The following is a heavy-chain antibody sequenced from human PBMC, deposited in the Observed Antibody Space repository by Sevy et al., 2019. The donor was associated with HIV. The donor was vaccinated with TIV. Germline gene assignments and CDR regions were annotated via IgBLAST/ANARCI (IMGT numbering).Heavy chain of an antibody. CDR1: GFTFRNYA. J-gene: IGHJ4*02. V-gene: IGHV3-23*01. CDR2: LSGSGDNA. Sequence: GGSPRLSCAASGFTFRNYALGWVRQAPGKGLEWVSALSGSGDNAYYADSVKGRFTISRDNSKNTLNLQMKSLRAEDTAMYYCAKDIAGAYTYGYDSANFDYWGQGTLVTVSS. CDR3: AKDIAGAYTYGYDSANFDY. D-gene: IGHD5-18*01.